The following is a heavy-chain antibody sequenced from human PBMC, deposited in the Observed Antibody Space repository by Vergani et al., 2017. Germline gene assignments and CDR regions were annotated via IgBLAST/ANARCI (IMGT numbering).Heavy chain of an antibody. J-gene: IGHJ3*02. Sequence: QVKLQESGPGLVKPSETLSLTCTVSGGSISSYYGSWIRQPPGKGLEWIGYINYSGSTNYNPSLKSRVTISVDTSKNQFSLKLSSVTAADTAVYYCAREGDYGDYMVAFDIWGQGTMVTVSS. V-gene: IGHV4-59*01. CDR1: GGSISSYY. CDR3: AREGDYGDYMVAFDI. CDR2: INYSGST. D-gene: IGHD4-17*01.